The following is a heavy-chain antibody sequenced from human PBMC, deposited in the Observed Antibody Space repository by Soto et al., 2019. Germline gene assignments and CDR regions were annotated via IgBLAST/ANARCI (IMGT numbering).Heavy chain of an antibody. V-gene: IGHV3-48*01. CDR3: ARDPAPYYYDSSGYYRAYNWFDP. J-gene: IGHJ5*02. Sequence: GGSLRLSCAASGFTFSSYSMNWVRQAPGKGLEWVSYISSSSSTIYYADSVKGRFTISRDNAKNSLYLQMNSLRAEDTAVYYCARDPAPYYYDSSGYYRAYNWFDPWGQGTLVTVSS. D-gene: IGHD3-22*01. CDR1: GFTFSSYS. CDR2: ISSSSSTI.